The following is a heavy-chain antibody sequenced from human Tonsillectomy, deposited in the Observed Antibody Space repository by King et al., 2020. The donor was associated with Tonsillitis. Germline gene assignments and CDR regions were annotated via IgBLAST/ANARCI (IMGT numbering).Heavy chain of an antibody. V-gene: IGHV5-51*01. CDR3: ATNVAGFDS. D-gene: IGHD6-19*01. J-gene: IGHJ4*02. CDR1: GFTFSSHG. Sequence: VQLVESGGGVVQPGRSLRLSCAASGFTFSSHGMHWVRQMPGKGLEWMGIIYPGDSDTRYSPSFQGQVTISADKSISTAYLQWSSLKASDSAMYYCATNVAGFDSWGQGTLVTVSS. CDR2: IYPGDSDT.